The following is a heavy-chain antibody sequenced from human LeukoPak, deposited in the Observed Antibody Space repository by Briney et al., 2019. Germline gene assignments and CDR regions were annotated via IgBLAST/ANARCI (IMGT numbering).Heavy chain of an antibody. D-gene: IGHD3-3*01. J-gene: IGHJ5*02. V-gene: IGHV1-69*04. Sequence: SVKVSCKASGGTFSSYAISWVRQAPGQGLEWMGRIIPIFGIANYAQKFQGRVTITADKSTSTAYMELSSLRSEDTAVYYCAREARYYDFWSGPNWFGPWGQGTLVTVSS. CDR2: IIPIFGIA. CDR1: GGTFSSYA. CDR3: AREARYYDFWSGPNWFGP.